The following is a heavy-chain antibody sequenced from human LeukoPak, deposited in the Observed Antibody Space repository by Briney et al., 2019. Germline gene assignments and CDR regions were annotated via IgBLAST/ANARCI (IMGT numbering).Heavy chain of an antibody. V-gene: IGHV3-7*01. Sequence: GGSLRLSCAASGFTFSSYWMSWVRQAPGKGLEWVANIKQDGSEKYYVDSVKGRFTISRDNAKNSLYLQMNSLRDDDTAVYFCARSPAGDAWPPAYYMDVWGKGTTVTVSS. CDR2: IKQDGSEK. CDR3: ARSPAGDAWPPAYYMDV. CDR1: GFTFSSYW. D-gene: IGHD3-10*01. J-gene: IGHJ6*03.